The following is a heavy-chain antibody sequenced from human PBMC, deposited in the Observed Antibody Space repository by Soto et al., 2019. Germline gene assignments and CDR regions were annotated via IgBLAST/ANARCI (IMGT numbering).Heavy chain of an antibody. J-gene: IGHJ4*02. CDR1: VDSVSSNSAA. CDR3: AREAAVGLEY. D-gene: IGHD1-26*01. CDR2: TYYRSKWYN. Sequence: SQTLSLTCASSVDSVSSNSAAWNFILQSPSRGLEWLGRTYYRSKWYNDYAVSVKSRITINPDTSKNQFSLQLNSVTPEDTAVYYCAREAAVGLEYWGQGTLVTVSS. V-gene: IGHV6-1*01.